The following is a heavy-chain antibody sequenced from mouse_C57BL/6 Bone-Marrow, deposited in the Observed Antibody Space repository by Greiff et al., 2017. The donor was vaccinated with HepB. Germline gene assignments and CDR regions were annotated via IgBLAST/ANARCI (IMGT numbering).Heavy chain of an antibody. Sequence: EVQRVESGGGLVKPGGSLKLSCAASGFTFSSYAMSWVRQTPEKRLEWVATISDGGSYTYYPDNVKGRFTISRDNAKNNLYLQMSHLKSEDTAMYYCAREGGSVFDYWGQGTNLTVSS. V-gene: IGHV5-4*01. CDR2: ISDGGSYT. CDR3: AREGGSVFDY. CDR1: GFTFSSYA. J-gene: IGHJ2*01. D-gene: IGHD1-1*01.